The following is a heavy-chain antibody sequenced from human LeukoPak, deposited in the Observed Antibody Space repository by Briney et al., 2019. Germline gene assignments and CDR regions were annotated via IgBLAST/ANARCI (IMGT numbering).Heavy chain of an antibody. V-gene: IGHV3-21*04. CDR2: ISSSSSYI. CDR1: GFTFSHYS. J-gene: IGHJ4*02. Sequence: RAGGSLRLSCAASGFTFSHYSMNWVRQAPGKGLEWDSFISSSSSYIYYSDSVKGRFTISRDNAKNSLYLQVNSLRAEDTAVYCAKRGPGSTESGKYYFDYWGQGTLVTVSS. D-gene: IGHD3-10*01. CDR3: AKRGPGSTESGKYYFDY.